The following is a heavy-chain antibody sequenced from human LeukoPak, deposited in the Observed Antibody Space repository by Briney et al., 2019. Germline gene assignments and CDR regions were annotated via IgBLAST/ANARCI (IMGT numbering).Heavy chain of an antibody. D-gene: IGHD3-22*01. J-gene: IGHJ4*02. CDR2: IIPILGIA. V-gene: IGHV1-69*04. CDR3: ATGIYYDSSGYYPPGY. CDR1: GGTFSSYA. Sequence: SVKVSCKASGGTFSSYAISWVRQAPGQGLEWMGRIIPILGIANYAQKFQGRVTITADKSTSTAYMELSSLRSEDTAVYYCATGIYYDSSGYYPPGYWGQGTLVTVSS.